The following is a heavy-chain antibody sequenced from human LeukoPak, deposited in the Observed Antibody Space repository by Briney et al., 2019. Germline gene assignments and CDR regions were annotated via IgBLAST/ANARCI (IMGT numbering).Heavy chain of an antibody. CDR2: IYSGGST. V-gene: IGHV3-53*01. CDR3: ARVKIEVRGVMSLDAFDI. J-gene: IGHJ3*02. CDR1: GFTVSSNY. Sequence: PGGSLRLSCAASGFTVSSNYMSWVRQAPGKGLEWVSVIYSGGSTYYADSVKGRFTISRDNSKNTLYLQMNSLRAEDTAVYYCARVKIEVRGVMSLDAFDIWGQGTMVTVSS. D-gene: IGHD3-10*01.